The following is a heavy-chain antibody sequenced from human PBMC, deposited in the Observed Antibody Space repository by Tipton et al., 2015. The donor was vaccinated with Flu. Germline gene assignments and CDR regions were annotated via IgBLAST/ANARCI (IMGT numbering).Heavy chain of an antibody. J-gene: IGHJ4*02. D-gene: IGHD3-10*01. V-gene: IGHV4-38-2*01. CDR3: ARSTYYYGSGSSDF. CDR2: ISHSGRT. Sequence: TLSLTCAVSGYPITSGYYWGWIRQPPGKGLEWIGCISHSGRTYYNPSLMSRVTISVDTAKNQFSQRLSSVTAADTAVYYCARSTYYYGSGSSDFWGPGTLVTVSS. CDR1: GYPITSGYY.